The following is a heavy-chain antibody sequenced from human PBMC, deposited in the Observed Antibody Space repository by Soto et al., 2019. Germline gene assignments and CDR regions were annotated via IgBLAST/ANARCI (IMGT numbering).Heavy chain of an antibody. J-gene: IGHJ6*02. CDR2: INPKFGDT. CDR1: GYTFTAYH. D-gene: IGHD3-10*02. V-gene: IGHV1-2*02. CDR3: ARNMDYYYGRGSGNGDGV. Sequence: QVRLVQSGAEVKEPGDSVRVSCEASGYTFTAYHIHWVRQAPGQGLEWMGGINPKFGDTGYAQDFQGRVSMTSDMSISTVYMELSRLTSDDTAIYYCARNMDYYYGRGSGNGDGVWGQATTVTVFS.